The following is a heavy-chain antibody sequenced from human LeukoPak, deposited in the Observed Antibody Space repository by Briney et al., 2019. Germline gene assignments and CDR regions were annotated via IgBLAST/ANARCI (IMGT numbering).Heavy chain of an antibody. J-gene: IGHJ6*03. D-gene: IGHD3-10*01. CDR3: ARARGSGSYYGHDYYYYHYMDV. Sequence: ASVKVSCKASGDTFTTDYIHWVRQGPGQGPEWMGVSNPSGGSTTNAQKFQGRVTMTRDTSTSTVYMELSSLRSEDTAVYYCARARGSGSYYGHDYYYYHYMDVWGKGTTVTVSS. CDR1: GDTFTTDY. CDR2: SNPSGGST. V-gene: IGHV1-46*01.